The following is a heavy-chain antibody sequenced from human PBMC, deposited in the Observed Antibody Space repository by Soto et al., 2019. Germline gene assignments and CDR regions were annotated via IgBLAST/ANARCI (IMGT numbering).Heavy chain of an antibody. J-gene: IGHJ4*01. D-gene: IGHD3-9*01. CDR1: GGSISSYY. CDR3: GRNTIIFDH. CDR2: IYDNGNT. Sequence: SETLSLTCTVSGGSISSYYWTWIRQAPGKGLEWIGYIYDNGNTNYNPSLKSRVTISMDTSKNQLSLMLNSVTAADTAIYYCGRNTIIFDHWGPGTQVPV. V-gene: IGHV4-59*01.